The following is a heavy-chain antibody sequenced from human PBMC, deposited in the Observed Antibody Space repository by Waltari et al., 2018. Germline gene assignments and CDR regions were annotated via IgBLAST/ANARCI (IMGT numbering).Heavy chain of an antibody. Sequence: EEQLVQSGAEVKKPGESLTISCKGSGYTFTNYWITWVRQMPGKGLEWMGRIDPGDSYTNYSPSFQGHVTISTDWSTSTAYLQWSSLTASDTAIYYCARTSVQDQYFMDVWGKGTTVTVSS. D-gene: IGHD2-2*01. V-gene: IGHV5-10-1*01. CDR2: IDPGDSYT. J-gene: IGHJ6*03. CDR1: GYTFTNYW. CDR3: ARTSVQDQYFMDV.